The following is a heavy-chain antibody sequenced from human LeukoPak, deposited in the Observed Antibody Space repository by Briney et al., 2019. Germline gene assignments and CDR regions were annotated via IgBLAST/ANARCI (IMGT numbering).Heavy chain of an antibody. D-gene: IGHD6-19*01. CDR1: GFPFDDYA. Sequence: GGSLRLSCVASGFPFDDYAMHWVRQAPGKGLEWVSGISWNSYNIDYADSVKGRFTISRDNAKNSLYLQMNCLRAEDMALYYCAKDKGGSGKYYFDYWGQGTLVTVSS. V-gene: IGHV3-9*03. CDR3: AKDKGGSGKYYFDY. J-gene: IGHJ4*02. CDR2: ISWNSYNI.